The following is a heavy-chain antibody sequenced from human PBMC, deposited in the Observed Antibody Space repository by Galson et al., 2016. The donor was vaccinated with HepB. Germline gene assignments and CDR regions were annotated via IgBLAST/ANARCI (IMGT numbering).Heavy chain of an antibody. CDR1: GFIFTSAW. CDR3: TTLVGATSDY. D-gene: IGHD1-26*01. J-gene: IGHJ4*02. CDR2: IRSKTDGGTT. V-gene: IGHV3-15*01. Sequence: SLRLSCAASGFIFTSAWMSWVRQAPGKGLEWVGRIRSKTDGGTTDYAAPVRGRFTISRDDSKNTLSLQMSSLKTEDTAVYYCTTLVGATSDYWGQGTLVIVSS.